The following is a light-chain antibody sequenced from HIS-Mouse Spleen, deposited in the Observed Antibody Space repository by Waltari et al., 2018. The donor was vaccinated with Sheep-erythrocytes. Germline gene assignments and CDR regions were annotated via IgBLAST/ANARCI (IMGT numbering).Light chain of an antibody. J-gene: IGKJ1*01. V-gene: IGKV1-17*01. Sequence: DIQMTQSPSSLSASVGDRVTITCRASQRMRTDLGWSQQKPGQAPNRLIYAASSLQSGVPSRFSACGSGTELHLTISSLQPEDFATYCCLQHNSYPRTFGQGTQVEI. CDR1: QRMRTD. CDR2: AAS. CDR3: LQHNSYPRT.